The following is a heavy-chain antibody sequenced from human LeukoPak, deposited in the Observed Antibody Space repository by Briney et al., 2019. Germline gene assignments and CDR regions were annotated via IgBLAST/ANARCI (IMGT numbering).Heavy chain of an antibody. CDR3: RTGPDYYNSSSYYSHY. J-gene: IGHJ4*02. CDR1: GGSFRGYY. V-gene: IGHV4-34*01. D-gene: IGHD3-22*01. Sequence: SETLSLTCAVYGGSFRGYYWSWIRQPPGKGLEWVGEINQSGSIKYNPSLKSRVTISVDTSKNHFSLKLSSVTAADTAVYYCRTGPDYYNSSSYYSHYWGQGTLVTVSS. CDR2: INQSGSI.